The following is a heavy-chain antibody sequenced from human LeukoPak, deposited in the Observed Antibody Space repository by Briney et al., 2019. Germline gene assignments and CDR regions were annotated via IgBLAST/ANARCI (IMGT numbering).Heavy chain of an antibody. V-gene: IGHV4-61*02. J-gene: IGHJ4*02. CDR1: GGSISSGSYY. D-gene: IGHD1-26*01. CDR3: ARGNIVRSGSYYIDY. Sequence: PSETLSLTCTVSGGSISSGSYYWSWIRQPAGTGLEWIGRIYTSGSTNYNPSLKGRVTISVDTSKNQFSLKLSSVTAADTAVYYCARGNIVRSGSYYIDYWGQGTLVTVSS. CDR2: IYTSGST.